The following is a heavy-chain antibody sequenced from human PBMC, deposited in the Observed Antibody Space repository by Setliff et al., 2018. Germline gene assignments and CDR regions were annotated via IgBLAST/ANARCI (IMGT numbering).Heavy chain of an antibody. CDR2: INPNSGGT. CDR1: GYTFTGYY. J-gene: IGHJ4*02. V-gene: IGHV1-2*04. CDR3: AREVMGHLYRYSSSWYLSY. D-gene: IGHD6-13*01. Sequence: ASVKVSCKASGYTFTGYYMHWVRQAPGQGLEWMGWINPNSGGTNYAQKFQGWVTMTRDTSISTAYMELSRLRSDDTAVYYCAREVMGHLYRYSSSWYLSYWGQGTLVTVS.